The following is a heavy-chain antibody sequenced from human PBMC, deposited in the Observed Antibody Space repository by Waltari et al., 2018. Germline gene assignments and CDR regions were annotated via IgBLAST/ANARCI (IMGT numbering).Heavy chain of an antibody. D-gene: IGHD3-22*01. J-gene: IGHJ2*01. CDR1: GGSISSYY. Sequence: QVQLQESGPGLVKPSETLSLTCTVSGGSISSYYWSWIRQPPGKGLEWIGYIYYSGSTYYRHSLKSRVTISVDTSKNQFSLELSSVTAADTAVYYCARSSGSSGYYYVNWYFDLWGRGTLVTVSS. CDR3: ARSSGSSGYYYVNWYFDL. V-gene: IGHV4-59*01. CDR2: IYYSGST.